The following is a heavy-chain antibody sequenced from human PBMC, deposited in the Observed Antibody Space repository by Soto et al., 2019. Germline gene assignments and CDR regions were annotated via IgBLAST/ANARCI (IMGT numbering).Heavy chain of an antibody. CDR2: ISGSGGST. J-gene: IGHJ6*02. CDR1: GFTFSSYA. D-gene: IGHD6-13*01. Sequence: GGSLRLSCAASGFTFSSYAMSWVRQAPGKGLEWVSAISGSGGSTYYADSVKGRFTISRDNSKNTLYLQMNSLRAEDTAVYYCATDYIAALLENPYYYYGMDVWGQGTTVTVSS. V-gene: IGHV3-23*01. CDR3: ATDYIAALLENPYYYYGMDV.